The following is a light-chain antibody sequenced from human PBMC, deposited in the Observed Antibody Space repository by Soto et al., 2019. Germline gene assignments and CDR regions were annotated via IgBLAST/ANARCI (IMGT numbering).Light chain of an antibody. V-gene: IGLV2-23*02. CDR2: GVS. CDR3: CSYAGSSTWV. CDR1: SSDVGSYNF. Sequence: QSALTQPASVSGSPGQSITISCSGTSSDVGSYNFVSWYQQHPGKAPKLMIYGVSKRPSGISNRFSGSKSGNTASLTISGLQAEDEADYYCCSYAGSSTWVFGGGTKADRP. J-gene: IGLJ3*02.